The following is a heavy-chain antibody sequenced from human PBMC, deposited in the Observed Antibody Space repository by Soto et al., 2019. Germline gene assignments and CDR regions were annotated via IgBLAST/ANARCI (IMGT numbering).Heavy chain of an antibody. CDR2: ISAYNGNT. Sequence: QVQLVQSGAEVKKPGASVKVSCKASGYTFTSYGISWVRQAPGQVLEWMGWISAYNGNTNYAQKLQGRVTMTTDTYTSTAYMELRSLRSDDTAVYYCARARSYGDYGYWYFDLWGRGTLVTVSS. CDR3: ARARSYGDYGYWYFDL. D-gene: IGHD4-17*01. CDR1: GYTFTSYG. J-gene: IGHJ2*01. V-gene: IGHV1-18*01.